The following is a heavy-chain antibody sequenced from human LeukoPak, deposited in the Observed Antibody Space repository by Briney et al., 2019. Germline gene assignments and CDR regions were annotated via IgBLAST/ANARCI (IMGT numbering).Heavy chain of an antibody. Sequence: ASVKVSCKASGYTFTSYGISWVRQAPGQGLEWMGWISAYNGNTNYAQKLQGRVTMTTDTSTSTAYMELRSLRSDDTAVYYCAKDEYSSGVNWFDPWGQGTLVTVSS. CDR1: GYTFTSYG. CDR3: AKDEYSSGVNWFDP. V-gene: IGHV1-18*01. D-gene: IGHD6-19*01. J-gene: IGHJ5*02. CDR2: ISAYNGNT.